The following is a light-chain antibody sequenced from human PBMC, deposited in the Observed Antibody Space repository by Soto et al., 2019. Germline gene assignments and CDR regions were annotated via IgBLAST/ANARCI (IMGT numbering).Light chain of an antibody. Sequence: DIQLTQSPSSLSASIVDRFTITFLASHIIGTWLAWYQQKPGKAPKLLIYDASTLESGVPSRFSGSGSGTEFTLIISSLQPDDFATYYCQQYDTYSMYTFGQGTRLEIK. CDR3: QQYDTYSMYT. J-gene: IGKJ2*01. CDR1: HIIGTW. CDR2: DAS. V-gene: IGKV1-5*01.